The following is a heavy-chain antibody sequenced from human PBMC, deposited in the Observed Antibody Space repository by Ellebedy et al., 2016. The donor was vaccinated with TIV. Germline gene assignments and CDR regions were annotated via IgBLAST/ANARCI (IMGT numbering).Heavy chain of an antibody. CDR3: AKGYNYGDY. CDR1: GFTFSSYG. V-gene: IGHV3-30*18. D-gene: IGHD5-18*01. Sequence: PGGSLRLSCAASGFTFSSYGMHRVRQAPGKGLEWVAFISFDGSDKYYADSVKGRFTISRDNSKNTLYLQLNSLRAEDTAVYYCAKGYNYGDYWGQGTLVTVSS. J-gene: IGHJ4*02. CDR2: ISFDGSDK.